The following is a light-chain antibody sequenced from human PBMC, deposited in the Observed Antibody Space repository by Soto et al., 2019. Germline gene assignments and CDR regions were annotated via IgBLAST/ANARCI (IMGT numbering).Light chain of an antibody. J-gene: IGKJ4*01. CDR1: QSVSSSY. Sequence: EIVLTQSPGTLSLSPGERATLSCRASQSVSSSYLAWYQQKPGQAPRLLIYGASSRATGIPDRFSGSGSGTDFTLTISSLEPEDFVVYYCQQRINWPLTFGGGTKVDIK. CDR3: QQRINWPLT. CDR2: GAS. V-gene: IGKV3D-20*02.